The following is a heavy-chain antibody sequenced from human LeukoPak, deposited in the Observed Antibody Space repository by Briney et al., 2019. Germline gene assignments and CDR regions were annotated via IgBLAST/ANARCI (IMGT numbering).Heavy chain of an antibody. D-gene: IGHD6-19*01. CDR3: ARGRGSGWYYAFDI. Sequence: AGSLRLSCAASGFTFSSHGMHWVRQAPGKGLEWVAVICHEGSDKFYEDSVRGRLTISRYNSKNTLYVQMNSLRAEDTAVYYCARGRGSGWYYAFDIWGQGTMVTVSS. CDR1: GFTFSSHG. J-gene: IGHJ3*02. CDR2: ICHEGSDK. V-gene: IGHV3-33*01.